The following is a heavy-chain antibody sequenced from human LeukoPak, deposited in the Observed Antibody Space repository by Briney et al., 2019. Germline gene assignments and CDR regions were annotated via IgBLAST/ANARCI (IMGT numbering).Heavy chain of an antibody. D-gene: IGHD5-18*01. CDR3: ARWGYSYGSSFDY. Sequence: ASVKVSYTASGYTFTSYGISWVRQAPGQGLEWMGWISAYNGNTNYAQKLQGRVTMTRDMSTTTVYMELSSLRSEDTAVYYCARWGYSYGSSFDYWGQGTLVTVSS. CDR2: ISAYNGNT. V-gene: IGHV1-18*01. CDR1: GYTFTSYG. J-gene: IGHJ4*02.